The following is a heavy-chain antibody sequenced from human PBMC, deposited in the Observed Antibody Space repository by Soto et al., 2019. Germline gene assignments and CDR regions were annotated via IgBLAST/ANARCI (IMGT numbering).Heavy chain of an antibody. CDR1: GFTFSSYA. CDR3: AKDRLTADTAMVPDY. J-gene: IGHJ4*02. D-gene: IGHD5-18*01. V-gene: IGHV3-23*01. CDR2: ISGSGGST. Sequence: XVSLGLSCAASGFTFSSYAMSWVHQAPGKGLEWVSAISGSGGSTYYADSVKGRFTISRDNSKSTLYLQMNSLRAEDTAVYYCAKDRLTADTAMVPDYWGQGTLVTVSS.